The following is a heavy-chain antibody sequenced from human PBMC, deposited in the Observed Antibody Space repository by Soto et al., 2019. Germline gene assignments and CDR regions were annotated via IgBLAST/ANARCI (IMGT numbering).Heavy chain of an antibody. J-gene: IGHJ2*01. D-gene: IGHD1-26*01. V-gene: IGHV4-31*03. CDR3: ARGKRSPWYFDL. Sequence: QVQLQESGPGLVKPSQTLSLTCTVSGGSISSGSDYWNWIRQHPGKGLEWVGNTHYSGSTNYNPSLKSRLTISADTSKNQISLELTTVTAADTAVYFCARGKRSPWYFDLWGRGTLVAVS. CDR2: THYSGST. CDR1: GGSISSGSDY.